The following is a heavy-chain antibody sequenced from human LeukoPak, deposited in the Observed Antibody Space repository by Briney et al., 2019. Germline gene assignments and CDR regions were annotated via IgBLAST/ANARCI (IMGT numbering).Heavy chain of an antibody. V-gene: IGHV3-30*18. D-gene: IGHD3-22*01. CDR1: GFTFSSYG. Sequence: GGSLRLSCAASGFTFSSYGMHWVRQAPGKGPEWVAVISYDGSNKYYADSVKGRFTIPRDNSKNTLSLQMNSLRVEDTAMYYCAKEGSGYYRWGQGTLVTVSS. CDR2: ISYDGSNK. CDR3: AKEGSGYYR. J-gene: IGHJ5*02.